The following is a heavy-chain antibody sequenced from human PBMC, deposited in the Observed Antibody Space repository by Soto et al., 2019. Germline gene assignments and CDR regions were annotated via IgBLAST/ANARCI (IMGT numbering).Heavy chain of an antibody. Sequence: ASVKVPCKASGYSFTDYHIRWVRQAPGQGLECLGRINPKSGGTSTAQKFQGWVTMTTDTSISTASMELTRLTSDDTAIYYCARGDSTDCSNGVCSFFYNHDMDVWGQGTTVTVSS. CDR1: GYSFTDYH. CDR3: ARGDSTDCSNGVCSFFYNHDMDV. D-gene: IGHD2-8*01. V-gene: IGHV1-2*04. J-gene: IGHJ6*02. CDR2: INPKSGGT.